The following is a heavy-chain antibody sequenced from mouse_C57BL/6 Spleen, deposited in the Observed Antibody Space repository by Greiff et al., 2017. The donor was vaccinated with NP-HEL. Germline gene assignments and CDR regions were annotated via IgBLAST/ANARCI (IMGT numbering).Heavy chain of an antibody. CDR1: GYAFSSYW. CDR2: IYPGYGDT. Sequence: QVQLKQSGAELVKPGASVKISCKASGYAFSSYWMNWVKQRPGTGLEWIGQIYPGYGDTNYNGKLKGKAKLTADKSSSTAYMHLRSLTSGDSAVCVCERDGAGYVVYWSQGARVTVS. CDR3: ERDGAGYVVY. V-gene: IGHV1-80*01. D-gene: IGHD3-2*02. J-gene: IGHJ3*01.